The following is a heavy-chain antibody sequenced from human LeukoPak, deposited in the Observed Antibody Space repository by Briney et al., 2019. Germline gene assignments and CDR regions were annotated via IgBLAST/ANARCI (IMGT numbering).Heavy chain of an antibody. CDR2: ISGSGGST. Sequence: SGGSLRLSCAASGFTFSSYAMSWVRQAPGKGLEWVSAISGSGGSTYYADSVKGRFTISRDNSKNTLYLQMNSLRAEDTAVYYCAKDRDDSSGYWPLGDIWGQGTLVTVSS. D-gene: IGHD3-22*01. CDR3: AKDRDDSSGYWPLGDI. CDR1: GFTFSSYA. V-gene: IGHV3-23*01. J-gene: IGHJ4*02.